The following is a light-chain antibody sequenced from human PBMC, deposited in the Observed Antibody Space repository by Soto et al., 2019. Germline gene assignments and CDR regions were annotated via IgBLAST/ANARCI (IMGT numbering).Light chain of an antibody. CDR2: GNT. Sequence: QSALTQPPSVSGAPGQRVTISCTGSSSNIGAGYDVHWYQQLPGTAPKLLIYGNTNRPSGVPDRFSGSKSGTSASLAITGLQAEDEADYYCATWDERLNGWVFGGGTKLTVL. CDR1: SSNIGAGYD. CDR3: ATWDERLNGWV. V-gene: IGLV1-40*01. J-gene: IGLJ3*02.